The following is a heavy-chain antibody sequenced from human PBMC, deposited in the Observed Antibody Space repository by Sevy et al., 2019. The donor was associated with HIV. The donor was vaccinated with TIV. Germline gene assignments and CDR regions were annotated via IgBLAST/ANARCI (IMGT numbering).Heavy chain of an antibody. CDR2: INPSDGNR. V-gene: IGHV1-18*01. CDR3: ARDVTGNYYVDY. J-gene: IGHJ4*02. Sequence: ASVKVPCKTSGYTFTDYGIGWVRQAPGQGLEWVSWINPSDGNRNYAQRLQGRVTMTTDTSTSTAYMELWSLRSDDTAIYYCARDVTGNYYVDYWGQGTLVTVSS. D-gene: IGHD1-26*01. CDR1: GYTFTDYG.